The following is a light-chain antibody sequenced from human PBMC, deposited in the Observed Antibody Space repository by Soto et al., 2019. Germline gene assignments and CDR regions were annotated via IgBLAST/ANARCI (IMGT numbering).Light chain of an antibody. V-gene: IGKV3-15*01. Sequence: EIVMTQSPATLSVSPGERATLSCRASQSVSSNLAWYQQKPGQAPRLLIYGASTRATGIPARFSGSGSGTELTLTITVLQSEDFAIYYCQHYNNWPPWTFGQGTKVEIK. CDR1: QSVSSN. J-gene: IGKJ1*01. CDR2: GAS. CDR3: QHYNNWPPWT.